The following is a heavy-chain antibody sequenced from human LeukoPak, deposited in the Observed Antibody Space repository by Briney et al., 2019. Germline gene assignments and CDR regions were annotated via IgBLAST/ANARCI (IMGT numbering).Heavy chain of an antibody. J-gene: IGHJ6*02. CDR3: AKGVVPAHYYYYGMDV. CDR1: GSTVSNND. D-gene: IGHD2-2*01. V-gene: IGHV3-53*01. Sequence: PGGSLRLSCAASGSTVSNNDMSWVRQAPGKGLEWVSVIYSGGSTYYADSVKGRFTISRDNSKNTLYLQMNSLRAEDTAVYYCAKGVVPAHYYYYGMDVWGQGTTVTVSS. CDR2: IYSGGST.